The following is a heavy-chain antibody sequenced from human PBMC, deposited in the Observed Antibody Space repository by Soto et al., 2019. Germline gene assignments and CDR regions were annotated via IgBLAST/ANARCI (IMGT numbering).Heavy chain of an antibody. CDR3: ARGRGWDCSGGSCSSFGVPHQDY. Sequence: SETLSCTCAVYGGSFSGYYWTGIRQPPGKGLEWSGEINQSGGTNYNPSFKSRVTMSVDTSRNQFSLKLSSVTAADTAVYYCARGRGWDCSGGSCSSFGVPHQDYWRQGTMVTVSS. CDR2: INQSGGT. V-gene: IGHV4-34*01. J-gene: IGHJ4*02. D-gene: IGHD2-15*01. CDR1: GGSFSGYY.